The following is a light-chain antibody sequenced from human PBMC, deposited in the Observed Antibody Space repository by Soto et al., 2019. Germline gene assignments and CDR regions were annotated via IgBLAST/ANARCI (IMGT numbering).Light chain of an antibody. J-gene: IGLJ2*01. V-gene: IGLV2-14*01. CDR2: EVT. CDR3: SSYTSSSPVV. Sequence: QSALTQPASVSGSPGQSITISCTGTSSDVGAYNYVSWYQQHPGKAPKLMIYEVTNRPSGVSNRFSGSKSDNTAPLTISGLQAEDEADYYCSSYTSSSPVVFGGGTQLTVL. CDR1: SSDVGAYNY.